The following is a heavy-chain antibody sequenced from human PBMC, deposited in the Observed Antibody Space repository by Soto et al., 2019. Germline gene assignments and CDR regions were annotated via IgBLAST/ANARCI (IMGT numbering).Heavy chain of an antibody. CDR2: IHPSGQPI. D-gene: IGHD1-26*01. CDR3: ARRASR. CDR1: GFTFSSSE. Sequence: GGSLRLSCAASGFTFSSSEMYWVRQAPGKGLEWVSYIHPSGQPIFYADSVEGRFTISRDNAKNSLYLQMSSLRAEDSAVYYCARRASRWGQGTMVTVSS. V-gene: IGHV3-48*03. J-gene: IGHJ3*01.